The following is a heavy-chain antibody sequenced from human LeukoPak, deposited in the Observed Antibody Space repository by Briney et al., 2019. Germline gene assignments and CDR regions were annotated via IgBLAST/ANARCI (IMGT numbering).Heavy chain of an antibody. D-gene: IGHD2-15*01. CDR3: AKAKYCSAGTCYFDY. J-gene: IGHJ4*02. Sequence: GGSLTLSCAASGFTFSSYAMSWVRQAPGKGLEWVSTISSSGDSTYYADSVKGRFTISRDNSKNTLYLQMSSLRAEDTAIYYCAKAKYCSAGTCYFDYWGQGTLVTVSS. CDR1: GFTFSSYA. V-gene: IGHV3-23*01. CDR2: ISSSGDST.